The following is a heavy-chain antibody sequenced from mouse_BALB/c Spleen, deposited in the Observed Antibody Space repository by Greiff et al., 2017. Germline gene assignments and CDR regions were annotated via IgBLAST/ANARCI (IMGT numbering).Heavy chain of an antibody. CDR3: ARDGENTTATWYFDV. Sequence: VKVVESGPGLVAPSQSLSITCTVSGFSLTGYGVNWVRQPPGKGLEWLGMIWGDGSTDYNSALKSRLSISKDNSKSQVFLKMNSLQTDDTARYYCARDGENTTATWYFDVWGAGTTVTVSS. V-gene: IGHV2-6-7*01. D-gene: IGHD1-2*01. J-gene: IGHJ1*01. CDR2: IWGDGST. CDR1: GFSLTGYG.